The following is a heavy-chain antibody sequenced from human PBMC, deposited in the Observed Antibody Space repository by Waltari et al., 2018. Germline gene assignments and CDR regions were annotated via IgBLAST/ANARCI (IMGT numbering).Heavy chain of an antibody. V-gene: IGHV1-2*02. CDR2: INTNLGGT. CDR3: ARSPPSYSSSWYFFEH. Sequence: QVHLVQPGAEGTRPGSSVKVSCKASGYTFTGHCIHWIRQAPGQGLEWMGWINTNLGGTKFAQKFQGRITLTRDTSITTAYMELRRLTFDDTAVYYCARSPPSYSSSWYFFEHWGQGTLVTVSS. D-gene: IGHD6-13*01. CDR1: GYTFTGHC. J-gene: IGHJ4*02.